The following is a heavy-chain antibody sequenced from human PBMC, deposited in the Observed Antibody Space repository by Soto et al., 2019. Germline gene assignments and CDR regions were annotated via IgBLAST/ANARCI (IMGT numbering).Heavy chain of an antibody. Sequence: SETLSLTCDVHGDSLSGYAWSWIRQPPGKGLEWIGEITFRGVTNYHPSLKSRVSMSVDTSKNRISLNVSSVTAADTALYFCAKKLEDSVRHVEWFAYKWIDPWGPGTLVTVSS. D-gene: IGHD3-9*01. CDR2: ITFRGVT. J-gene: IGHJ5*02. CDR3: AKKLEDSVRHVEWFAYKWIDP. CDR1: GDSLSGYA. V-gene: IGHV4-34*01.